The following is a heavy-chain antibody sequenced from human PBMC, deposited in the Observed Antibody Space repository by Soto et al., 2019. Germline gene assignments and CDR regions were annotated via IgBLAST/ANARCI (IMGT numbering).Heavy chain of an antibody. CDR2: ISHSGTT. Sequence: PSETLSLTCTVSGGSINSYYWSWIRQSPGKRLEWIGYISHSGTTNYNPSLKSRLTISLNTAKNQFSLKLRSVTAADTAVYYCARGTRATQYYFYFHSMDVWGQGTTVTVSS. J-gene: IGHJ6*02. CDR3: ARGTRATQYYFYFHSMDV. D-gene: IGHD3-10*01. V-gene: IGHV4-59*01. CDR1: GGSINSYY.